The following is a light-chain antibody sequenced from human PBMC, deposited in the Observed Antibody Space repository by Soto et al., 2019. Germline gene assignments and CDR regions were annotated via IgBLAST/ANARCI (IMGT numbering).Light chain of an antibody. Sequence: QSVLTQPPSVSGAPGQRVTISCTGSSSNIGAGYDVHWYQQLPGTAPKLLIYGNSNRPSGVPDRFSGSKSGTSASLAISGLQSEDEADYYCISYTSDDVRYVFGTGTKVTVL. CDR3: ISYTSDDVRYV. J-gene: IGLJ1*01. V-gene: IGLV1-40*01. CDR1: SSNIGAGYD. CDR2: GNS.